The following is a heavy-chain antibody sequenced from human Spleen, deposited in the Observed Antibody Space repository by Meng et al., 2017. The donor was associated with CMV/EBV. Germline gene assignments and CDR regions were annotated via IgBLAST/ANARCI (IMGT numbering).Heavy chain of an antibody. D-gene: IGHD2-2*01. Sequence: GVNSSGYGMHWVRQAPGKGLEWVAFIRYDGSNKYYADSVKGRFTISRDNSKNTLYLQMNSLRAEDTAVYYCAKDYCSSTSCYFWFDPWGQGTLVTVSS. CDR1: GVNSSGYG. CDR3: AKDYCSSTSCYFWFDP. CDR2: IRYDGSNK. J-gene: IGHJ5*02. V-gene: IGHV3-30*02.